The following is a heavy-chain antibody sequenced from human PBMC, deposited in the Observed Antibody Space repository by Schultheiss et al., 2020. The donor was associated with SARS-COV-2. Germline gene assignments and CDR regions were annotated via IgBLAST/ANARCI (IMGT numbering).Heavy chain of an antibody. CDR1: GFTFSSYG. D-gene: IGHD7-27*01. Sequence: GGSLRLSCAASGFTFSSYGMHWVRQAPGKGLEYVSAISSNGGSTYYADSVKGRFTISRDNSKNTLYLQMNSLRAEDTAVYYCTTGSLGVTGDGDYWGQGTLVTVSS. V-gene: IGHV3-64*04. CDR3: TTGSLGVTGDGDY. J-gene: IGHJ4*02. CDR2: ISSNGGST.